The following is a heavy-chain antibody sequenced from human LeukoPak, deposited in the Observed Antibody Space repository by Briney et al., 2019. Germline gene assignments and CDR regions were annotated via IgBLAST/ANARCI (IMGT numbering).Heavy chain of an antibody. CDR2: ISSYNDNT. CDR3: ARNIGYCSGGSCYRLGWFDP. V-gene: IGHV1-18*01. CDR1: GYTFSNYG. Sequence: ASVKVSCKASGYTFSNYGISWVRQAPGQGLEWMGWISSYNDNTNYAQKLQGRVTMTTDTSTSTAYMELRSLRSDDTAVYYCARNIGYCSGGSCYRLGWFDPWGQGTLVTVSS. J-gene: IGHJ5*02. D-gene: IGHD2-15*01.